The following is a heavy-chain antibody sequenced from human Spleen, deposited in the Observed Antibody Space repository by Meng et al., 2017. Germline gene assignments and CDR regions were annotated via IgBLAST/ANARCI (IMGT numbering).Heavy chain of an antibody. V-gene: IGHV3-43D*03. Sequence: GGSLRLSCAASGFTFSSYSMNWVRQAPGKGLEWVSLISWDGDTTYYADSVKGRFTISRDNSKNSLYLQMNSLRAEDTALYYCAKDRPSTNIISPYYGMDVWGQGTTVTVSS. D-gene: IGHD2-8*01. J-gene: IGHJ6*02. CDR3: AKDRPSTNIISPYYGMDV. CDR1: GFTFSSYS. CDR2: ISWDGDTT.